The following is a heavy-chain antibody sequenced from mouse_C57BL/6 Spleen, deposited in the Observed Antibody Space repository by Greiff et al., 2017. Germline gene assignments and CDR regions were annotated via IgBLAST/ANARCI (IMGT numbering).Heavy chain of an antibody. D-gene: IGHD2-2*01. V-gene: IGHV1-26*01. Sequence: VQLQQSGPELVKPGASVKISCKASGYTFTDYYMNWVKQSNGKSLQWIGDINPNNGGTSYNQKFKGKATLTVDKSSSTAYMELRSLTSEDSAVYYCAIYGYDEGYWGQGTTLTVSS. J-gene: IGHJ2*01. CDR2: INPNNGGT. CDR3: AIYGYDEGY. CDR1: GYTFTDYY.